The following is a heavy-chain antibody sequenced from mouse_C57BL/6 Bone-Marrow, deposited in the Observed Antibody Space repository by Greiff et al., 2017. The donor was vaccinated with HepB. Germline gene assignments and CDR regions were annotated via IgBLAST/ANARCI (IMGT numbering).Heavy chain of an antibody. CDR3: ARSFITTVVEAWFAY. V-gene: IGHV5-4*01. CDR1: GFTFSSYA. CDR2: ISDGGSYT. D-gene: IGHD1-1*01. J-gene: IGHJ3*01. Sequence: DVQLVESGGGLVKPGGSLKLSCAASGFTFSSYAMSWVRQTPEKRLEWVATISDGGSYTYYPDNVKGRFTISRDNAKNNLYLQMSHLKSEDTAMYYCARSFITTVVEAWFAYWGQGTLVTVSA.